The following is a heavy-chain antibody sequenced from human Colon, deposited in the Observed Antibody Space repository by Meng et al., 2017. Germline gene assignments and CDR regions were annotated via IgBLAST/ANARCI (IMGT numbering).Heavy chain of an antibody. J-gene: IGHJ4*02. D-gene: IGHD2-21*01. CDR1: GGSMSSGDYY. CDR2: IYDSGYT. CDR3: ARERGILVGNNNFDY. V-gene: IGHV4-30-4*01. Sequence: QVQLQESGPGLGKPSQTLSLTCTVSGGSMSSGDYYWSWIRQPPGKGLEWIGYIYDSGYTYYNPSLKSRVTISVDTSKNQFSLKLSSVTAADTAVYYCARERGILVGNNNFDYWGQGTLVTVSS.